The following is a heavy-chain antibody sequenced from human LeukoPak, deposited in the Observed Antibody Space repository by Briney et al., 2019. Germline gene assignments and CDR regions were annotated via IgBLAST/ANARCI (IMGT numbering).Heavy chain of an antibody. Sequence: GGSLRLSCGASGFTFSSYWMTWVGQAPGKGLEWVANMNEDGSEEYYVDSVKGRFTVSRDNAKNSLYLQMNSLRAEDTAVYYCARTLRTFNWFDPWGQGTLVTVSS. CDR3: ARTLRTFNWFDP. J-gene: IGHJ5*02. D-gene: IGHD3-16*01. CDR1: GFTFSSYW. CDR2: MNEDGSEE. V-gene: IGHV3-7*01.